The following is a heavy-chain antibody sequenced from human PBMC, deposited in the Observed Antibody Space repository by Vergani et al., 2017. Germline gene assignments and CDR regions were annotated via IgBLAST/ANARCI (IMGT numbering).Heavy chain of an antibody. V-gene: IGHV4-61*02. D-gene: IGHD1-1*01. Sequence: QVQLQESGPGLVKPSQTLSLTCTVSGASINNDFYYWHWIRQPAGKGLEWIGRIYVSGITDYNSSLQSRVSMSVDTSKNQFSLTLTSVTAADTAVYYCARYNKERRPRAFYLWGQGTMVTVSS. J-gene: IGHJ3*01. CDR3: ARYNKERRPRAFYL. CDR2: IYVSGIT. CDR1: GASINNDFYY.